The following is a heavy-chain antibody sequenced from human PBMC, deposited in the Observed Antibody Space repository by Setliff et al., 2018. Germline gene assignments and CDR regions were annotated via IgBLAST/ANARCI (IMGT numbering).Heavy chain of an antibody. CDR2: ISPHTGNT. J-gene: IGHJ4*02. Sequence: ASVKVSCKASGYTFSGSGISWVRQAPGQGLEWMGWISPHTGNTFYAPQFQGRVIMTTDTSAKTAYMDLRSLRSDDTAVYYCARVESMVRGKNILRHFDYWGQGIQVTVSS. D-gene: IGHD3-10*01. V-gene: IGHV1-18*01. CDR3: ARVESMVRGKNILRHFDY. CDR1: GYTFSGSG.